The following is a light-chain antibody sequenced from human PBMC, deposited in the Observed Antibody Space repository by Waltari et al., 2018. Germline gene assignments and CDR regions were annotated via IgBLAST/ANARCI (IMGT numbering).Light chain of an antibody. Sequence: QFVLTQPPSVSEAPRQRVTITCSGSSSNIGNHAVICYPQPPGKAPKLLIYYDDLLPSGVSDRFSGPKSGPSASLAISGLQSEDEAEYYCAAWDDSLNGVIFGGGTKVTVL. V-gene: IGLV1-36*01. CDR2: YDD. CDR1: SSNIGNHA. CDR3: AAWDDSLNGVI. J-gene: IGLJ2*01.